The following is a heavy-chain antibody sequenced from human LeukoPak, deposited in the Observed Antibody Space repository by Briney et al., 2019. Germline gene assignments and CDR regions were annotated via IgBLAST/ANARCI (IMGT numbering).Heavy chain of an antibody. CDR1: GFTFSNYA. Sequence: GGSLRLSCAASGFTFSNYAMSWARQAPGKGLEWVSTIRGSDDATYYADSVKGRFTISRDNSKNIVYLQMDSLRAEDTAVYYCAKDLDDTTTVYSFHHWGQGTLVTVSS. CDR2: IRGSDDAT. J-gene: IGHJ1*01. V-gene: IGHV3-23*01. D-gene: IGHD2/OR15-2a*01. CDR3: AKDLDDTTTVYSFHH.